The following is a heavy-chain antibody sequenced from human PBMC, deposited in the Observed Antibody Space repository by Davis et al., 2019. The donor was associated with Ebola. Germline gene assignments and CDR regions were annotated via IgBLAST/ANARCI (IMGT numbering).Heavy chain of an antibody. J-gene: IGHJ6*02. CDR3: ARGGVIAAAGNDDFYYYYGMDV. CDR1: GGSISSYY. CDR2: IYYSGRT. V-gene: IGHV4-59*12. Sequence: SETLSLTCTVSGGSISSYYWSWIRQPPGKGLEWIGYIYYSGRTTYNPSLKSRVTISIDTSKNQFSLKLSSVTAADTAVYYCARGGVIAAAGNDDFYYYYGMDVWGQGTTVTVSS. D-gene: IGHD6-13*01.